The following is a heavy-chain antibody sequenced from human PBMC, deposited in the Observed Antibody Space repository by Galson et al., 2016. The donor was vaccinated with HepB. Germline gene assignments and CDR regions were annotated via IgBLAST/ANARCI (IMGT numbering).Heavy chain of an antibody. V-gene: IGHV3-7*05. CDR1: GLTVSSNY. J-gene: IGHJ3*02. CDR3: ARERFCSSATCYVGDAFHI. CDR2: MKQDGSEK. D-gene: IGHD2-2*01. Sequence: SLRLSCAASGLTVSSNYMSWVRQAPGKGLEWVANMKQDGSEKSYVDSVKGRFTISRDNAKNSLYVQMDSLRAEDTAVYFCARERFCSSATCYVGDAFHIGGQGTMVTVSS.